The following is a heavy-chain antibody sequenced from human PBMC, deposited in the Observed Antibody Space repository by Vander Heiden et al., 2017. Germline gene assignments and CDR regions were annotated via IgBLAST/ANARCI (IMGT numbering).Heavy chain of an antibody. CDR2: ISSSSSYI. V-gene: IGHV3-21*01. CDR1: GFTFRSYS. J-gene: IGHJ5*02. CDR3: ARDKDPYYYGSGKGWFDP. D-gene: IGHD3-10*01. Sequence: EVQLVESGGGLVKPGGSLRLSCAAPGFTFRSYSMNWVRQAPGKGLEWVSSISSSSSYIYYADSVKGRFTISRDNAKNSLYLQMNSLRAEDTAVYYCARDKDPYYYGSGKGWFDPWGQGTLVTVSS.